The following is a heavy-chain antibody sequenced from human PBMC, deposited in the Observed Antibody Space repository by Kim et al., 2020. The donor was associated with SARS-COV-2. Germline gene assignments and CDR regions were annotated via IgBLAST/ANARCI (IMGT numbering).Heavy chain of an antibody. V-gene: IGHV3-21*01. CDR3: ARDKEIAVAGMNVLGGSDY. J-gene: IGHJ4*02. D-gene: IGHD6-19*01. Sequence: GGSLRLSCAASGFTFSSYSMNWVRQAPGKGLEWVSSISSSSSYIYYADSVKGRFTISRDNAKNSLYLQMNSLRAEDTAVYYCARDKEIAVAGMNVLGGSDYWGQGTLVTVSS. CDR2: ISSSSSYI. CDR1: GFTFSSYS.